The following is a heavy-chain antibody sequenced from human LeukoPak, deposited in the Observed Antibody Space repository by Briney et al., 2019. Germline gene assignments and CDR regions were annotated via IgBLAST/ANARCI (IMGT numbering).Heavy chain of an antibody. D-gene: IGHD1-14*01. CDR2: ISYDGGNK. J-gene: IGHJ6*03. CDR3: ATNSRRPHQYYMDV. Sequence: GGSLRLSCAASGFTFSSYDMHWVRQASGKGLEWVTLISYDGGNKYYGDSVKGRFTVSRDNSKNTLYLQMTSLRVEDTAVYYCATNSRRPHQYYMDVWGKGTSVTVSS. CDR1: GFTFSSYD. V-gene: IGHV3-30*03.